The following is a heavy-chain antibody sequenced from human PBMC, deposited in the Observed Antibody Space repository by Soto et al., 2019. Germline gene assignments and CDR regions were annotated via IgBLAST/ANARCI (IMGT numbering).Heavy chain of an antibody. CDR2: IIPIFGTA. D-gene: IGHD2-2*02. J-gene: IGHJ6*02. CDR3: ARDEKDIVVVPAAIRPKYYGMDV. CDR1: GGTFSSYA. V-gene: IGHV1-69*05. Sequence: SVKVSCKASGGTFSSYAMSWVRQAPGQGLEWMGGIIPIFGTANYAQKLQGRVTMTTDTSTSTAYMELRSLRSDDTAVYYCARDEKDIVVVPAAIRPKYYGMDVWGQGTTVTVSS.